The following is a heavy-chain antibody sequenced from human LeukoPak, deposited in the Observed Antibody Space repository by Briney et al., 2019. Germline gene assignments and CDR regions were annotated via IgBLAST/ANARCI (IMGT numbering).Heavy chain of an antibody. CDR2: IIPIFGTA. V-gene: IGHV1-69*13. Sequence: ASVKVSCKASGGTFSSYAISWVRQAPGQGLEWMGGIIPIFGTANYAQKFQGRVTITADESTSTAYMELSSLRSEDTAVYYCARGYCSSTSCYAGGPYFDYWGQGTLVTVSS. J-gene: IGHJ4*02. CDR1: GGTFSSYA. D-gene: IGHD2-2*01. CDR3: ARGYCSSTSCYAGGPYFDY.